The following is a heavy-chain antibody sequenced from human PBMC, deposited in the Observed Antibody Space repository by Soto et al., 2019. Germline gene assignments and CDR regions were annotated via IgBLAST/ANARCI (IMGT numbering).Heavy chain of an antibody. CDR2: ISGSGGST. J-gene: IGHJ4*02. Sequence: PGGSLRLSCAASGFTFSSYAMSWVRQAPGKGLEWVSAISGSGGSTYYADSVKGRFTISRDNSKNTLYLQMNSLRAEDTAVYYCAKDQYYYDSSGYYPFDYWGQGTLVTVYS. V-gene: IGHV3-23*01. CDR3: AKDQYYYDSSGYYPFDY. D-gene: IGHD3-22*01. CDR1: GFTFSSYA.